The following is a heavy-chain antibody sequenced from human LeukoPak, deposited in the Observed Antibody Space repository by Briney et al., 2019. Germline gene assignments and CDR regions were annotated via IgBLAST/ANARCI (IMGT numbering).Heavy chain of an antibody. Sequence: SETLPLTCTVSGGSINSNNYYWGWIRQPPGKGLEWIGSIYSSRSAYYNPSLKSRVTISVDTSKNQFSLRLSSVTAADTAVYYCQSRYLEWLLEYWGQGTLVTVSS. CDR2: IYSSRSA. J-gene: IGHJ4*02. CDR1: GGSINSNNYY. D-gene: IGHD3-3*01. CDR3: QSRYLEWLLEY. V-gene: IGHV4-39*01.